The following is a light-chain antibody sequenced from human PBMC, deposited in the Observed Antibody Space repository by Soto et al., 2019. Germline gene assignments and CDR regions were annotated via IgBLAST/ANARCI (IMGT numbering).Light chain of an antibody. J-gene: IGKJ4*01. Sequence: DIQMTQSPSTLSASVGDRVTITCRASQSISSWLAWYQQKPGKAPKLLIYAAYNLQSGVPSRFSGSGSGTDFTLAISALQPDDFATYFCQQTYSIPLTFGGGTKVDIK. CDR2: AAY. CDR3: QQTYSIPLT. CDR1: QSISSW. V-gene: IGKV1-39*01.